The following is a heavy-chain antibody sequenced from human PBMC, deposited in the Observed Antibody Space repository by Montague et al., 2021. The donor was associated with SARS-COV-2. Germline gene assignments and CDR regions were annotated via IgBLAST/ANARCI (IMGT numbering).Heavy chain of an antibody. J-gene: IGHJ3*02. Sequence: SLRLSCAASGFTFSSYAMRWVRQAPGKGLEWVVVISYDGSNKYYADSVKGRFTISRDNSKNTLYLQMNSLRAEDTAVYYCARDWDDSSGFEWGADAFDIWGQGTMVTVSS. D-gene: IGHD3-22*01. CDR1: GFTFSSYA. CDR2: ISYDGSNK. V-gene: IGHV3-30*04. CDR3: ARDWDDSSGFEWGADAFDI.